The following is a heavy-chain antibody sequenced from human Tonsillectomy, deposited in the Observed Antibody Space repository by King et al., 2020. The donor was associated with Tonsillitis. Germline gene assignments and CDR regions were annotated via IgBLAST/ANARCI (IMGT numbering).Heavy chain of an antibody. Sequence: VQLVESGGGLVQPGGSLRLSCAASGFTFSNYAMTWVRQAPGKGLEWVSGISGSGSTTYYADSVKGRFTISRDNSKNTLYLQMNSLRAEDTAVYYCAKDSGDTSGYYFSYFAYWGQGTLVTVSS. CDR3: AKDSGDTSGYYFSYFAY. CDR2: ISGSGSTT. V-gene: IGHV3-23*04. J-gene: IGHJ4*02. CDR1: GFTFSNYA. D-gene: IGHD3-22*01.